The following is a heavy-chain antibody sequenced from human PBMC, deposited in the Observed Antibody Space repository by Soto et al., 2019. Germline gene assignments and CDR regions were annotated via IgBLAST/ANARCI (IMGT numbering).Heavy chain of an antibody. D-gene: IGHD1-1*01. J-gene: IGHJ4*01. CDR2: ISYDGSDK. CDR3: TKDRSTTGRGGYFEH. CDR1: GFTFSSYG. Sequence: QVQLVESGGGVVQPGRSLRLSCAASGFTFSSYGMHWVRQAPGKGLEWVALISYDGSDKYYSDSVKGRFAISRDNSRSTLYLQMNSLRAEDTAMYYCTKDRSTTGRGGYFEHWGHGTLVTVSS. V-gene: IGHV3-30*18.